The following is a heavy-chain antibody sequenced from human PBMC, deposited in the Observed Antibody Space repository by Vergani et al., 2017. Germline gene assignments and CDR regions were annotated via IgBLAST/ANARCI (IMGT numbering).Heavy chain of an antibody. J-gene: IGHJ6*03. CDR2: INHSGST. V-gene: IGHV4-34*01. Sequence: QVQLQQWGAGLLKPSETLSLTCAVYGGSFSGYYWSWIRQPPGKGLEWIGEINHSGSTNYNPSLKSRVTISVDTSKNQFSLKLSSVTAADTAVYYCARASETAQHYYYMDVWGKGTTVTVSS. D-gene: IGHD1-14*01. CDR3: ARASETAQHYYYMDV. CDR1: GGSFSGYY.